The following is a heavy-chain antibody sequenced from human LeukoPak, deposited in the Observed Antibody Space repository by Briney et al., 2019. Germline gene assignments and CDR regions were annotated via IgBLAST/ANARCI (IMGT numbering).Heavy chain of an antibody. Sequence: PSETLSLTCAVSGGSISSSNWWSWVRQPPGKGLEWIGEIYHSGSTNYNPSLKSRVTISVDKSKNQFSLKLSSVTATDTAVYYCASGDYDFWSGYFDYWGQGTLVTVSS. CDR2: IYHSGST. J-gene: IGHJ4*02. CDR3: ASGDYDFWSGYFDY. CDR1: GGSISSSNW. D-gene: IGHD3-3*01. V-gene: IGHV4-4*02.